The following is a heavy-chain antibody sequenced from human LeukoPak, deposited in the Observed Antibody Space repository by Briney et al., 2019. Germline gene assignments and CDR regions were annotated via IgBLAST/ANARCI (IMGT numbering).Heavy chain of an antibody. V-gene: IGHV4-34*01. J-gene: IGHJ6*03. D-gene: IGHD2-2*01. CDR1: GGSFSGYY. Sequence: SETLSLTCAVYGGSFSGYYWSWIRQPPGTGLEWIAEINNSGTTNYNPSLKGRVTISIDKSKNQFSLKLSSVTAADTAVYYCARGSEDIVVVPAAMYYYYMDVWGKGTTVTVSS. CDR3: ARGSEDIVVVPAAMYYYYMDV. CDR2: INNSGTT.